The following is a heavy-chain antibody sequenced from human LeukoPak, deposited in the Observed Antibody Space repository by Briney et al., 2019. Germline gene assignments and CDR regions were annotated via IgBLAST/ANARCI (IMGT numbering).Heavy chain of an antibody. CDR3: ARSPTVFGVVYMDV. J-gene: IGHJ6*03. V-gene: IGHV4-61*02. D-gene: IGHD3-3*01. CDR2: IYTSGST. Sequence: SETLSLACTVSGGSISSGSYYWSWIRQPAGKGLEWIGRIYTSGSTNYNPSLKSRVTIPVDTSKNQFSLKLSSVTAADTAVYYCARSPTVFGVVYMDVWGKGTTVTVSS. CDR1: GGSISSGSYY.